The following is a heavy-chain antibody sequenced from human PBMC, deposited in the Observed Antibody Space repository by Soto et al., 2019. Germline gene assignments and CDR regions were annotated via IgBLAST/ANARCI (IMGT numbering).Heavy chain of an antibody. CDR3: ARDLQTGTKYYYYGMDV. J-gene: IGHJ6*02. CDR2: IWYDGSNK. V-gene: IGHV3-33*01. CDR1: GFTFSSYG. D-gene: IGHD1-7*01. Sequence: GGSLRLSCAASGFTFSSYGMHWVRQAPGKGLEWVAVIWYDGSNKYYADSVKGRFTISRDNSKNTLYLQMNSLRAEDTAVYYCARDLQTGTKYYYYGMDVWGQGTTVTVSS.